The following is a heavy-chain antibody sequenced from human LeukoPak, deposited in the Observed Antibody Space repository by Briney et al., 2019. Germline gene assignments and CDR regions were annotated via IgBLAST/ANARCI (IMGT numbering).Heavy chain of an antibody. D-gene: IGHD3-22*01. V-gene: IGHV3-66*01. CDR2: VYSGGST. CDR3: ASATQYYYDSSGYYA. CDR1: GFTVSSNY. Sequence: GGSLRLSCAASGFTVSSNYMSWVRQAPGKGLEWVSVVYSGGSTYYADSVKGRFTISRDNSKNTLYLQMNSLRAEDTAAYYCASATQYYYDSSGYYAWGQGTLVTVSP. J-gene: IGHJ5*02.